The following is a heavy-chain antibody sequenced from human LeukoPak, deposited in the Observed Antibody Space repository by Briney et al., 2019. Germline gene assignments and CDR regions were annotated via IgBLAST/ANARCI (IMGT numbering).Heavy chain of an antibody. D-gene: IGHD6-19*01. CDR1: GSTFSSYW. Sequence: GGSLRLSCAASGSTFSSYWMSWVRQAPGKGLEWVANIKQDGSEKYYVDSVKGRFTISRDNAKNSLYLQMNSLRAEDTAVYYCARGRYSSGSYYFDYWGQGTLVTVSS. J-gene: IGHJ4*02. V-gene: IGHV3-7*01. CDR3: ARGRYSSGSYYFDY. CDR2: IKQDGSEK.